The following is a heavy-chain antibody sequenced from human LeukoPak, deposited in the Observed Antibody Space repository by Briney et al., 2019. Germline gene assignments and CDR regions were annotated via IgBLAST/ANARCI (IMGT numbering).Heavy chain of an antibody. Sequence: GGSLRLSCAASGFTFSSYGMHWVRQAPGKGLEWVAVISYDGSNKYYADSVKGRFTISRDNSKNTLYLQMNSLRAEDTAVYYCAKVPRPLTYYYYMDVWGKGTTVTVSS. J-gene: IGHJ6*03. V-gene: IGHV3-30*18. CDR1: GFTFSSYG. CDR2: ISYDGSNK. D-gene: IGHD6-6*01. CDR3: AKVPRPLTYYYYMDV.